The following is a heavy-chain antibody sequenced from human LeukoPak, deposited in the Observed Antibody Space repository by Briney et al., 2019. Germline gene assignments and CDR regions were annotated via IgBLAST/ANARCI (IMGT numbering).Heavy chain of an antibody. CDR1: GGSISSGDYF. Sequence: SETLSPTCTVSGGSISSGDYFWSWIRQPPGKGLEWIGYIYYSGSTYYNPSLKSRVTMSVDRSKNQFSLKLSSVTAADTAVYYCARNRDVWSGYYQIWGQGTMVTVSS. CDR2: IYYSGST. CDR3: ARNRDVWSGYYQI. D-gene: IGHD3-3*01. J-gene: IGHJ3*02. V-gene: IGHV4-30-4*08.